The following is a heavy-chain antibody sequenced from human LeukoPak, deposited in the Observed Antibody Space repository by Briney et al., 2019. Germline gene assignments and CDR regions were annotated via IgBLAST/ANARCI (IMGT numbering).Heavy chain of an antibody. CDR2: INPNSGGT. Sequence: ASVKVSCKASGYTFTDYYMHWVRQAPGQGLEWTGRINPNSGGTNYAQKFHGRVTMTRDTSINTAYMELSRLRSDDTAVYYCAADKKLGDFDYWGQGTLVTVSS. CDR1: GYTFTDYY. CDR3: AADKKLGDFDY. D-gene: IGHD7-27*01. J-gene: IGHJ4*02. V-gene: IGHV1-2*06.